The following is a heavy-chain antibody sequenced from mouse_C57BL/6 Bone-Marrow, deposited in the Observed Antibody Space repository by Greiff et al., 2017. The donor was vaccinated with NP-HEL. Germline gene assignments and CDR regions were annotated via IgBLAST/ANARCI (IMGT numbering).Heavy chain of an antibody. CDR1: GYTFTSYW. V-gene: IGHV1-7*01. J-gene: IGHJ2*01. CDR2: INPSSGYT. Sequence: VQRVESGAELAKPGASVKLSCKASGYTFTSYWMHWVKQRPGQGLEWIGYINPSSGYTKYNQKFKDKATLTADKSSSTAYMQLSSLTYEDSAVYYCVDWDSGYWGQSATLTVST. CDR3: VDWDSGY. D-gene: IGHD3-3*01.